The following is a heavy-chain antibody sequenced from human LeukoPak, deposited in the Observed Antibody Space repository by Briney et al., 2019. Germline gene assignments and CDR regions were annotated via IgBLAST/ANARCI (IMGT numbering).Heavy chain of an antibody. CDR2: IKSKSDGGTT. Sequence: GGSLRLSCAASGFTFSNTWMSWVRQAPGTGLEWVGRIKSKSDGGTTDYAAPVKGRFTVSRDDSKNTLYLQMDSLTTEDTAVYYCTTDLLTGTSVYFDDWGQGTLITVSS. D-gene: IGHD1-7*01. V-gene: IGHV3-15*01. CDR1: GFTFSNTW. CDR3: TTDLLTGTSVYFDD. J-gene: IGHJ4*02.